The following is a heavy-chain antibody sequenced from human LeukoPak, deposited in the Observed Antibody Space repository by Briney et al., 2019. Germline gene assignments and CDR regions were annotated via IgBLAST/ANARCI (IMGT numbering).Heavy chain of an antibody. V-gene: IGHV3-23*01. Sequence: GGSLRLSCAPSGFTFISYAMSWVREAPGKGLEWVPDISGRGGSTYYADSVKGRFTISRDNSKNTLYLQMNSLRAEDAAIYYCANPGLGRYFRPMFGFDPWGQGTLVTVSS. CDR3: ANPGLGRYFRPMFGFDP. CDR1: GFTFISYA. J-gene: IGHJ5*02. D-gene: IGHD1-26*01. CDR2: ISGRGGST.